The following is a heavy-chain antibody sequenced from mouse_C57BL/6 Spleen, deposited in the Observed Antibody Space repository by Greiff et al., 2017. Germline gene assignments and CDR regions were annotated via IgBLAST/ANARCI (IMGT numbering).Heavy chain of an antibody. CDR2: IDPSDSYT. CDR3: ARYGSYGSWRYFDV. D-gene: IGHD1-1*01. Sequence: QVQLQQPGAELVMPGASVKLSCKASGYTFTSYWMHWVKQRPGQGLEWIGEIDPSDSYTNYNQKFKGKSTLTVDTSSSTACMQLSGLTSEDSAVSYCARYGSYGSWRYFDVWGTGTTVTVSS. J-gene: IGHJ1*03. V-gene: IGHV1-69*01. CDR1: GYTFTSYW.